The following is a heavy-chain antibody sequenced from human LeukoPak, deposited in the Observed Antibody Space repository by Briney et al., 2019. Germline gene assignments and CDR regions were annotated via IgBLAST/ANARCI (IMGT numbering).Heavy chain of an antibody. V-gene: IGHV4-39*07. J-gene: IGHJ1*01. Sequence: KTSETLSLTCTVSGGSISSSSYYWGWIRQPPGKGLEWIGSIYYSGSTYYNPSLKSRVTISVDTSKNQFSLTLSSVTAADTAVYYCARDKGYYDSSEDWGQGILVTVSS. D-gene: IGHD3-22*01. CDR1: GGSISSSSYY. CDR3: ARDKGYYDSSED. CDR2: IYYSGST.